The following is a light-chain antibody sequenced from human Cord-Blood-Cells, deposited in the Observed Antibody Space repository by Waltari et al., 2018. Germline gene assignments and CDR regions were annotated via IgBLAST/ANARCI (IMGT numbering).Light chain of an antibody. J-gene: IGKJ4*01. Sequence: DIQMTQSPSSLSASVGDRVTITCRASQSISSYLNRYQQKPGKAPKLLSYAASSLQSGVPSRVSGCGSGTDFTLTISSLQPEDVATDYCQQSYTTPLTAGGGTTVERK. V-gene: IGKV1-39*01. CDR1: QSISSY. CDR2: AAS. CDR3: QQSYTTPLT.